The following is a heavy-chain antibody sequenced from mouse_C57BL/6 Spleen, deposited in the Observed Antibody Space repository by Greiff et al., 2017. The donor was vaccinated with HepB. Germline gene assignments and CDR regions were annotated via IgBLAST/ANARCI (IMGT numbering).Heavy chain of an antibody. CDR3: ARDNYGSYMDY. Sequence: VQLQQSGGGLVKPGGSLKLSCAASGFTFSSYAMSWVRQTPEKRLEWVATISDGGSYTYYPDNVKGRFTISRDNAKNNLYLQMSHLKSEDTAMYYCARDNYGSYMDYWGQGTSVTVSS. D-gene: IGHD1-1*01. CDR1: GFTFSSYA. CDR2: ISDGGSYT. J-gene: IGHJ4*01. V-gene: IGHV5-4*01.